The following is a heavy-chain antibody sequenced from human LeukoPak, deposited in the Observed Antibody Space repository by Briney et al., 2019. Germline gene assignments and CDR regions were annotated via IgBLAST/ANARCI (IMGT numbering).Heavy chain of an antibody. D-gene: IGHD3-16*02. CDR2: INPNIGVT. CDR1: GYTFTGYY. J-gene: IGHJ4*02. CDR3: ARGLHYDYVWGTYRNYYFEY. Sequence: GASVKVSCKASGYTFTGYYLHWVRQAPGQGLEWMGWINPNIGVTDYAQNFQGRFTMTRDTSINTAYMELSILRSDDPAVYYCARGLHYDYVWGTYRNYYFEYWGQGTLLTVSS. V-gene: IGHV1-2*02.